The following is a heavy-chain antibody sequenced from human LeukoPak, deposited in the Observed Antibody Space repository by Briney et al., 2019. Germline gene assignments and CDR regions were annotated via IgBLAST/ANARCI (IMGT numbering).Heavy chain of an antibody. J-gene: IGHJ6*02. V-gene: IGHV4-34*01. CDR3: ARDQVVMITFGGVIEQRYYGMDV. Sequence: SETLSLTCAVYGGSFSDYYWSWIRQPPGKGLEWIGEINHSGSTNYNPSLKSRVTISVDASKNQFSLKLSSVTAADTAVYYCARDQVVMITFGGVIEQRYYGMDVWGQGTTVTVSS. CDR2: INHSGST. CDR1: GGSFSDYY. D-gene: IGHD3-16*02.